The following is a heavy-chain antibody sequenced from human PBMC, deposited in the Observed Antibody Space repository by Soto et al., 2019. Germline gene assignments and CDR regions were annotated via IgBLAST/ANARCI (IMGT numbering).Heavy chain of an antibody. V-gene: IGHV3-48*01. D-gene: IGHD6-19*01. J-gene: IGHJ4*02. Sequence: EVQLVESGGGLVQPGGSLRLSCAASGFTCSSYSMNWVRQAPGKGLEWVLYISSSSSTIYYADSVKGRFTISRDNVKNSLYLQMNSLRAEDTAVYYCARDLGISRGWTYYFDYWGQGTLVTVSS. CDR3: ARDLGISRGWTYYFDY. CDR2: ISSSSSTI. CDR1: GFTCSSYS.